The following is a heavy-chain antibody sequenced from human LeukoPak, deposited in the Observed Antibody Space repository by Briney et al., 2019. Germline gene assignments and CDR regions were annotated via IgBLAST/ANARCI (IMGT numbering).Heavy chain of an antibody. CDR1: GFTFDDYA. D-gene: IGHD3-22*01. J-gene: IGHJ4*02. CDR3: AKGRYESSGFNWAA. Sequence: GGSLRLSCAASGFTFDDYAMHWVRQAPGKGLEWVSGISWNSGSIGYADSVKGRFTISRDNAKNSLYLQMNSLRAEDTAVYYCAKGRYESSGFNWAAWGQGTLVTVSS. V-gene: IGHV3-9*01. CDR2: ISWNSGSI.